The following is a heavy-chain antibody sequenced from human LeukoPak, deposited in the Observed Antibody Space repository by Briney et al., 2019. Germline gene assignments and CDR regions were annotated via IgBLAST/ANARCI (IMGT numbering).Heavy chain of an antibody. J-gene: IGHJ4*02. CDR3: ARDHYGDSSLDC. CDR2: IYYSGST. CDR1: GGSISSGDYY. Sequence: KSSETLSLTCTVSGGSISSGDYYWSWIRQPPGKGLEWIGYIYYSGSTYYNPSLKSRVTISVDTSKNQFSLKLSSVTAADTAVYYCARDHYGDSSLDCWGQGTLVTVSS. V-gene: IGHV4-30-4*08. D-gene: IGHD4-17*01.